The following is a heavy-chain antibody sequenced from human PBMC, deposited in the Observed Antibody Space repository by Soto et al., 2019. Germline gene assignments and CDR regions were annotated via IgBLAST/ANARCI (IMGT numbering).Heavy chain of an antibody. CDR3: ATHRDDFWSGYYELDAFGI. J-gene: IGHJ3*02. CDR1: GGSICSGGYY. Sequence: SETLSLTCTVSGGSICSGGYYWSWIRQHPGKGLEWIGYIYYSGSTYYNPSLKSRVTISVDTSKNQFSLKLSSVTAADTAVYYCATHRDDFWSGYYELDAFGIWGQGTMVTVSS. CDR2: IYYSGST. V-gene: IGHV4-31*02. D-gene: IGHD3-3*01.